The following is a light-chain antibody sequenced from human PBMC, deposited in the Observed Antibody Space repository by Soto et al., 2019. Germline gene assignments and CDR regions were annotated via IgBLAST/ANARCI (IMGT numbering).Light chain of an antibody. CDR1: QIVDGNS. CDR3: QQYGRSPRT. CDR2: AAS. Sequence: EIVLPQSPGTLSLSPGERATLSCRASQIVDGNSLTWYQQKPGQAPRVLFYAASNRATGISDRFSGSGSGTEFTLTISRLEPEDFAVYYCQQYGRSPRTFGQGTKVEMK. J-gene: IGKJ1*01. V-gene: IGKV3-20*01.